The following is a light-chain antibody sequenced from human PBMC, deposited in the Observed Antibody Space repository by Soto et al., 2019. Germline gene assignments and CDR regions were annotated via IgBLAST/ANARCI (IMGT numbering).Light chain of an antibody. V-gene: IGKV1D-13*01. CDR2: DAS. Sequence: AIPVTQSASALSASLGDSVTIPCRASQRIXRWLGWYQGKSGKAPKFLXDDASSLDRGVPSRFSGSGSGTEVTLTSSSLQPEEVAVDDCQQTYNYPRPVGQGTKVEI. CDR1: QRIXRW. CDR3: QQTYNYPRP. J-gene: IGKJ1*01.